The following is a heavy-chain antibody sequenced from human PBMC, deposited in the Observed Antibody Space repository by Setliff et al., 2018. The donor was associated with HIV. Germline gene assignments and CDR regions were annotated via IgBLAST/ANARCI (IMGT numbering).Heavy chain of an antibody. CDR1: GFTFATSA. CDR3: APDGGLEQWLAS. V-gene: IGHV1-58*01. CDR2: IVVGTGNT. Sequence: GASVKVSCKASGFTFATSAVQWVRQARGQRLEWIGWIVVGTGNTNYAQKFQERVTITRDMSTSTAYMELSSLRSEDTAVHYCAPDGGLEQWLASWGQGTLVTVSS. D-gene: IGHD6-19*01. J-gene: IGHJ4*02.